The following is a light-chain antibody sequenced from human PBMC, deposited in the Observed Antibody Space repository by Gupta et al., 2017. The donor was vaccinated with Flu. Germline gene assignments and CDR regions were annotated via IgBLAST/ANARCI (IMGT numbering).Light chain of an antibody. CDR2: EVS. CDR3: SSYTTSSTWV. V-gene: IGLV2-14*01. Sequence: TSSDIGSYKYISWYQQHPGKAPKNIIYEVSHRPSGVSNRFSASKSGNTASLTISGLQAEDEADYYCSSYTTSSTWVFGGGTKLTVL. J-gene: IGLJ3*02. CDR1: SSDIGSYKY.